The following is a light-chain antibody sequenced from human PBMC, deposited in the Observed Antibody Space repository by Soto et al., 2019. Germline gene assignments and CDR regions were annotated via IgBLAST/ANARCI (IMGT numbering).Light chain of an antibody. Sequence: QSVMTQPPSVSGAPGQSITISCTGTSSNIGAGYDVHWYQQFPGTAPTLLIFGNTNRPSGVPDRFSGSKYGTSASLAITGLQPDDEDDYHCQSYDDSMSGMVFGGGTKVTVL. CDR3: QSYDDSMSGMV. CDR1: SSNIGAGYD. CDR2: GNT. V-gene: IGLV1-40*02. J-gene: IGLJ3*02.